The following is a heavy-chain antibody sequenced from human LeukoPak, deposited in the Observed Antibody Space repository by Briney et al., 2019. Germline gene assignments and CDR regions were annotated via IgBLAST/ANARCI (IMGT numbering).Heavy chain of an antibody. CDR3: AHRRDSSSWYGDFDY. Sequence: SGPTLGKPTQTLTLTCTFSGFSLSTSGVGVGWIRQPPGKALEWLALIYCDDDKRYSPSLKSRLTITKDTSKNKVVLTMTNMDPVDTATYYCAHRRDSSSWYGDFDYWGQGTLVTVSS. CDR1: GFSLSTSGVG. V-gene: IGHV2-5*02. D-gene: IGHD6-13*01. CDR2: IYCDDDK. J-gene: IGHJ4*02.